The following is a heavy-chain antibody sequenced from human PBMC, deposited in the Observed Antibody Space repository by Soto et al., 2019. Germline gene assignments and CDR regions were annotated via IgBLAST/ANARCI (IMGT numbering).Heavy chain of an antibody. CDR2: ISGPSIYI. CDR3: ARGFLNGFNG. D-gene: IGHD2-8*01. V-gene: IGHV3-21*01. Sequence: EVQLVESGGGLVKPGGSLRLSCVASGFTFSGYSINWVRQAPGKGLEWVSYISGPSIYIYYADSVTGRFTISRDNAKSAVYLQMNSLRAEDTALYYCARGFLNGFNGWGQGTTVSFSS. CDR1: GFTFSGYS. J-gene: IGHJ6*02.